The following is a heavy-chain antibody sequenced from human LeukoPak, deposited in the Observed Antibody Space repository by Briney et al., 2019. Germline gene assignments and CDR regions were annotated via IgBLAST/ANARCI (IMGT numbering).Heavy chain of an antibody. Sequence: GGSLRLSCAASGFTVSSNYTSWVRQAPGKGLEWVSVIYSGGSTYYADSVKGRFTISRDNSKNTLYLQMNNLRAEDTAVYYCARDQIDSSGYLVGFDYWGQGTLVTVSS. J-gene: IGHJ4*02. CDR2: IYSGGST. CDR1: GFTVSSNY. D-gene: IGHD3-22*01. V-gene: IGHV3-53*01. CDR3: ARDQIDSSGYLVGFDY.